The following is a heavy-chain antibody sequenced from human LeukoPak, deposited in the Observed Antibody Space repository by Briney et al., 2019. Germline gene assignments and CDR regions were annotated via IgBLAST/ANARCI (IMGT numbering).Heavy chain of an antibody. J-gene: IGHJ1*01. V-gene: IGHV1-2*06. CDR2: INPSSGDT. CDR1: AYTFTDYY. D-gene: IGHD1-26*01. CDR3: ATTSGYFYH. Sequence: ASVKVSCKASAYTFTDYYVHWVRQAPGQGLEWMGRINPSSGDTNYAQNLQGRVTMTRDTSISTAYMELCRLRSDDTAVYYCATTSGYFYHWGQGTLVTVSS.